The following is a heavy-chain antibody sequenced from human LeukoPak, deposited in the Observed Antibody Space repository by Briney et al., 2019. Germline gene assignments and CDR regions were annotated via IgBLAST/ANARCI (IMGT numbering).Heavy chain of an antibody. CDR2: INPNSGGT. Sequence: ASVKVSCKASGYTFAGYYMHWVRQAPGRGLEWMGWINPNSGGTNYAQKFQGRVTMTRDTSISTAYMELSRLRSDDTAVYYCARKGITMVREVHSGNYYYYMDVWGKGTTVTVSS. CDR3: ARKGITMVREVHSGNYYYYMDV. D-gene: IGHD3-10*01. J-gene: IGHJ6*03. V-gene: IGHV1-2*02. CDR1: GYTFAGYY.